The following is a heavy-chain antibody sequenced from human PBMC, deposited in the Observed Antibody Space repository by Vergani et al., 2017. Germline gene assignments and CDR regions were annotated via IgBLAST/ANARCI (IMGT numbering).Heavy chain of an antibody. Sequence: QVQLEESGPGLVKPSETLSLTCTVSGGSFNTYYWGWIRQPPGKGLEWIGSIYYSGSTYYNPSLKSRVTISVDTSKNQFSLKLSSVTAADTAVYYCARLWAMTTVTTGLDYWGQGTLVTVSS. CDR3: ARLWAMTTVTTGLDY. J-gene: IGHJ4*02. V-gene: IGHV4-39*01. CDR1: GGSFNTYY. D-gene: IGHD4-17*01. CDR2: IYYSGST.